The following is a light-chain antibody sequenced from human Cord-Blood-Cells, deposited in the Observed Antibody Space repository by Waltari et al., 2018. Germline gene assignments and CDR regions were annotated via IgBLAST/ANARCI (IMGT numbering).Light chain of an antibody. CDR3: AAWDDSLNGWV. J-gene: IGLJ3*02. CDR1: SSNIGSNT. Sequence: QSVLTQSPSASGTPGQRVTISCSGSSSNIGSNTVNWYQQLPGPAPKLLIYSNNQRPSGVPDRFSGSKSGTSASLAISGLQSEDEADYYCAAWDDSLNGWVFGGGTKLTVL. CDR2: SNN. V-gene: IGLV1-44*01.